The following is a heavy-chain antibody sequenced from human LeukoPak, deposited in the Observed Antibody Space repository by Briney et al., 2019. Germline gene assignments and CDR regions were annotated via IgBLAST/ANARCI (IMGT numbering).Heavy chain of an antibody. V-gene: IGHV3-48*01. CDR2: ISSSSSTI. CDR1: GFTFSSYS. Sequence: PGGSLRLSCAASGFTFSSYSMNWVRQAPGKGLEWVSYISSSSSTIYYADSVKGRFTISRDNAKNSLYLQMNSLRAEDTAVYYCARERAGGFDYWGQGTLVTVSS. J-gene: IGHJ4*02. CDR3: ARERAGGFDY.